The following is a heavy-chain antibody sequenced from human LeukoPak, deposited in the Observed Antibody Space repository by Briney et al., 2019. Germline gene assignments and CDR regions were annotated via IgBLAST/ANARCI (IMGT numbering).Heavy chain of an antibody. J-gene: IGHJ6*03. V-gene: IGHV5-51*01. CDR1: GYRFTSYW. Sequence: GESLKISCKGSGYRFTSYWIGWVRQMPGKGLEGMGIIYPGDSDTRYSPSFQGQVTISADKSISTAYLQWSSLKASDTAIYYCARRSAMVDYYYMDVWGKGTTVTVSS. CDR2: IYPGDSDT. CDR3: ARRSAMVDYYYMDV. D-gene: IGHD5-18*01.